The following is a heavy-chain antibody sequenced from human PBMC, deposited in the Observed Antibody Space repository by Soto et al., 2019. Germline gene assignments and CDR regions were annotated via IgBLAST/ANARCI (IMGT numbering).Heavy chain of an antibody. V-gene: IGHV1-69*02. Sequence: QVQLVQSGAEVKKPGSSVKVSCKASGGTFSIYTISWVRQSPGQGLEWMGRIIPILSITNYAQKFQGRVTVTADKSTSTAYMELSSLRSEDTAVYYCASAAPYYESSAYYFAYWGQGTLVTVSS. CDR3: ASAAPYYESSAYYFAY. CDR1: GGTFSIYT. D-gene: IGHD3-22*01. CDR2: IIPILSIT. J-gene: IGHJ4*02.